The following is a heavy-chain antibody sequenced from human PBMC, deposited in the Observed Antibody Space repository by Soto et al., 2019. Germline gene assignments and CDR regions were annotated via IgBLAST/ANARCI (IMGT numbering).Heavy chain of an antibody. CDR1: GFTFRSYA. D-gene: IGHD3-10*01. V-gene: IGHV3-23*01. Sequence: GGSLRLSCAASGFTFRSYAMSWVRQAPGKGLEWVSDISGSDGSTYYADSVKGRFTISRDNSKNTLYLQMNSLRAEDTAVYYCAKSGVFHYFVDVWGKGTTVTVSS. CDR3: AKSGVFHYFVDV. CDR2: ISGSDGST. J-gene: IGHJ6*03.